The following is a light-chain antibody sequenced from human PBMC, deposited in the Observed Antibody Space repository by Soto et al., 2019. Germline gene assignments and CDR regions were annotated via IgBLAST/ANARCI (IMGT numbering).Light chain of an antibody. CDR3: CSYAGSSTLDVV. V-gene: IGLV2-23*01. Sequence: QSALTQPASVSGSPGQSITISCTGTSSDVGSYNLVSWYQQHPGKAPKLMIYEGSTRPSGVSNRFSGSKSGNTASLTISGLQAEDEADYYYCSYAGSSTLDVVFGGGTKVTVL. J-gene: IGLJ2*01. CDR1: SSDVGSYNL. CDR2: EGS.